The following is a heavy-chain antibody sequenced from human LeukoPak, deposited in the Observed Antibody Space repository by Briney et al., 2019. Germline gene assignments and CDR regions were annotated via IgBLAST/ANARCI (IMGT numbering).Heavy chain of an antibody. CDR3: ARYADNGFDY. V-gene: IGHV3-33*01. CDR2: IWYDGSNK. Sequence: GGSLRLSCAASGFTFSNYGMHWVRQAPGKGLGWVAVIWYDGSNKYYVDSVKGRFTISRDNSKNTLYLQMNSLRAEDTAMYYCARYADNGFDYWGQGTLVTVSS. J-gene: IGHJ5*01. CDR1: GFTFSNYG.